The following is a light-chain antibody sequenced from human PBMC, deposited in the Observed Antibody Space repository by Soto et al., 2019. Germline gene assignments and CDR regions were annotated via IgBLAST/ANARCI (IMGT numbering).Light chain of an antibody. J-gene: IGLJ1*01. CDR1: SGDVGGYKF. CDR2: EVS. CDR3: GSYTGNNYV. V-gene: IGLV2-14*01. Sequence: QSALTQPASVSGSPGQSITIYCTGTSGDVGGYKFVSWYQQHPGKAPKLMIYEVSNRPSGVSSRFSGSKSGNTASLTISGLQAEDAADYFGGSYTGNNYVFGNGTKLTVL.